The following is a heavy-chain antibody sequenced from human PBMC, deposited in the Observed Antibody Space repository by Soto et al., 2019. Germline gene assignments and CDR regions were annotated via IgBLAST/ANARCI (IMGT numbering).Heavy chain of an antibody. J-gene: IGHJ5*01. D-gene: IGHD3-22*01. CDR3: ARDRYFYDSRGYYRTLDS. Sequence: LTCTISGDSFSNHYWTWIRQSPGKGLEWIGYIFHSGITDYNPSVKSRVTISIDKSRNLFSLSLTSVTAADTAVYYCARDRYFYDSRGYYRTLDSWGQGTLVTVSS. CDR2: IFHSGIT. CDR1: GDSFSNHY. V-gene: IGHV4-59*11.